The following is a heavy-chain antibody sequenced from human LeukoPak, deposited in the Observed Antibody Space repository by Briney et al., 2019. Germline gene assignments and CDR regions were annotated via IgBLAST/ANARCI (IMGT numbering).Heavy chain of an antibody. CDR1: GVALRGYC. D-gene: IGHD2-2*01. Sequence: SETLSLTCAVYGVALRGYCWSWVSQPPGKGLEWIGEINHSGSTNYNPSLKSRVTISVDTSKNQFSLKLSSVTAADTAVYYCARGWWRYQLLKDWLDPWGQGTLVTVSS. J-gene: IGHJ5*02. V-gene: IGHV4-34*01. CDR2: INHSGST. CDR3: ARGWWRYQLLKDWLDP.